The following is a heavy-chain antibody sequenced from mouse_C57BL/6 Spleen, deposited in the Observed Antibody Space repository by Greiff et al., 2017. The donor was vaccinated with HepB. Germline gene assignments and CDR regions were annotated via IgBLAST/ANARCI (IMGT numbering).Heavy chain of an antibody. CDR2: INPSSGYT. V-gene: IGHV1-4*01. J-gene: IGHJ3*01. CDR3: ARPRDGYSWFAY. Sequence: QVQLQQSGAELARPGASEKMSCKASGYTFTSYTMHWVKQRPGQGLEWIGYINPSSGYTKYNQKFKDKATLTADKSSSTAYMQLSSLTSEDSAVYYCARPRDGYSWFAYWGQGTLVTVSA. CDR1: GYTFTSYT. D-gene: IGHD2-3*01.